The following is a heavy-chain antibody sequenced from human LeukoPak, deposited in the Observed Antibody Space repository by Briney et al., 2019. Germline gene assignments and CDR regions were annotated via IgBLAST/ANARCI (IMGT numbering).Heavy chain of an antibody. J-gene: IGHJ4*02. Sequence: GGPLRLSCAASGLTFSSYGMHWVRQAPGKGLEWVAFIRYDGSNKYYADSVKGRFTISRDNSKNTLYLQMNSLRAEDTAVYYCANPTTRAADYWGQGTLVTVSS. CDR3: ANPTTRAADY. D-gene: IGHD6-25*01. CDR2: IRYDGSNK. V-gene: IGHV3-30*02. CDR1: GLTFSSYG.